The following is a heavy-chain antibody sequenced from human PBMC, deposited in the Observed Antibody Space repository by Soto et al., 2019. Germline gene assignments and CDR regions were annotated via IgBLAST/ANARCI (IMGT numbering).Heavy chain of an antibody. Sequence: XAVKVSCNASGYSFTSYAMRWVRQAPGQRLEWMGWINAGNGNTKYSQKFQGRVTITRDTSASTAYMELSSLRSEDTAVYYCARVYRSSWYGYYYYGMDVWGQGTTVTGSS. CDR3: ARVYRSSWYGYYYYGMDV. CDR1: GYSFTSYA. D-gene: IGHD6-13*01. CDR2: INAGNGNT. J-gene: IGHJ6*02. V-gene: IGHV1-3*01.